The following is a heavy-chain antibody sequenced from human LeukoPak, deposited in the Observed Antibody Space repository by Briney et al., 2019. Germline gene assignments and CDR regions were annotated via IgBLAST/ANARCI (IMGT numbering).Heavy chain of an antibody. V-gene: IGHV4-59*01. CDR1: GGSINDYD. D-gene: IGHD3-3*02. Sequence: SETLSLTCTVSGGSINDYDWSWIRQPPGKGLDWIGYMYYTGSTNYNPSLKSRVTMSVDTSKTRFFLKLSSVTAAVTALYYCARVSIDYGMDVPGQGTAVTV. CDR2: MYYTGST. J-gene: IGHJ6*02. CDR3: ARVSIDYGMDV.